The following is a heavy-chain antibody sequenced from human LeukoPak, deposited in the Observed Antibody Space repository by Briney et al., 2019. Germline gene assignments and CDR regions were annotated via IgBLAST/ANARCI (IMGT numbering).Heavy chain of an antibody. V-gene: IGHV3-7*01. Sequence: GGSLRLSCAASGFTFSSYSMNWVRQAPGKGLEWVANIKQDGSEKYYVDSVKGRFTISRDNAKNSLYLQMNSLRAEDTAVYYCARHGFGYYYDSSGYYDYWGQGTLVTVSS. CDR3: ARHGFGYYYDSSGYYDY. CDR2: IKQDGSEK. CDR1: GFTFSSYS. D-gene: IGHD3-22*01. J-gene: IGHJ4*02.